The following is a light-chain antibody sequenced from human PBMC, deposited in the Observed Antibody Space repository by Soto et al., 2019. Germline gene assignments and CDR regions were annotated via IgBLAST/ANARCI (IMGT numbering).Light chain of an antibody. CDR1: SSDVGGYNY. Sequence: QSALIQPASVSGSPGQSITISCTGTSSDVGGYNYVSWYQQYPGKAPELMIYEVINRPSGVSYRFSGSKSGNTASLTISGLQAEDEADYYRSSYTTTDTYVFGTGTKVTVL. CDR2: EVI. CDR3: SSYTTTDTYV. V-gene: IGLV2-14*01. J-gene: IGLJ1*01.